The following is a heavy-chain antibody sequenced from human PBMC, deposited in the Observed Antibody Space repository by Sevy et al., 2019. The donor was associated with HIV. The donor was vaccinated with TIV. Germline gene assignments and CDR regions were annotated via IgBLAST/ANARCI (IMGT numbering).Heavy chain of an antibody. CDR1: GFTFSKYS. D-gene: IGHD2-8*01. J-gene: IGHJ4*02. CDR2: LSFGCGEI. CDR3: AREGCTKPHDY. V-gene: IGHV3-23*01. Sequence: GSLRLSCAASGFTFSKYSMSRVHQPPGKGLEWVSTLSFGCGEINYADSVKGRFTISRDNSKSSVYLQMNNLRPEDTAVYYCAREGCTKPHDYWGQGTLVTVSS.